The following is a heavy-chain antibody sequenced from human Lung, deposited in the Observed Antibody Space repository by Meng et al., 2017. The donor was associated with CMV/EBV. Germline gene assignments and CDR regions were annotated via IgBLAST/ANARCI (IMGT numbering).Heavy chain of an antibody. Sequence: GGSLRLSCAASGFTFSSYAVSWVRQAPGKGLEWVSVIYSGGSSTYYADSVKGRFTISRDNSKNTLYLQMNSLRAEDTAVYYCAKDRDCSSTSCSIRFDYWGQGTXVTVSS. J-gene: IGHJ4*02. CDR3: AKDRDCSSTSCSIRFDY. CDR1: GFTFSSYA. D-gene: IGHD2-2*01. V-gene: IGHV3-23*03. CDR2: IYSGGSST.